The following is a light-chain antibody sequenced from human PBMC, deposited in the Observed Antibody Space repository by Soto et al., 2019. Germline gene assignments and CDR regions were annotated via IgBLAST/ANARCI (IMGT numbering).Light chain of an antibody. CDR1: SSDVGDYNY. Sequence: QSALTQPASVSGSPGQSITISCTGTSSDVGDYNYVSWYQHHPGKAPKVMIYEVSNRPSGVSNRFSGSKSDNTASLTISGLQAEDEAEYYCSSCTSTSTLIFGGGTKLTVL. J-gene: IGLJ2*01. V-gene: IGLV2-14*01. CDR2: EVS. CDR3: SSCTSTSTLI.